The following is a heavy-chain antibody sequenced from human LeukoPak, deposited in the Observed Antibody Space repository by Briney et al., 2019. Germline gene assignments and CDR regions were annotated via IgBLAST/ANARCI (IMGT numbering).Heavy chain of an antibody. J-gene: IGHJ6*04. V-gene: IGHV3-30*04. Sequence: RSLRPSCAAYGFTFSSYDMHWVRHAQGEGLEWVAVIPSDGSNKYCADSVKGRFTISRDNYNNTVYLQMNSLRAEDTAVYYCARWRELSRGMDVWGKGTTVTVSS. CDR2: IPSDGSNK. CDR3: ARWRELSRGMDV. D-gene: IGHD3-16*02. CDR1: GFTFSSYD.